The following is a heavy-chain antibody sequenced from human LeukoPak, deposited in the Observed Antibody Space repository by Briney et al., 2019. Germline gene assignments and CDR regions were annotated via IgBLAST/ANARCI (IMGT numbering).Heavy chain of an antibody. Sequence: GGTLRLSCAASGFTFSSYGMSWVRQAPGKGLEWVSAISGSGGSTYYADSVKGRFTISRDNSKNTLYLQMNSLRAEDTAVYYCAKDSGLRGSGSYSSFDYWGQGTLVTVSS. CDR1: GFTFSSYG. CDR2: ISGSGGST. D-gene: IGHD3-10*01. V-gene: IGHV3-23*01. J-gene: IGHJ4*02. CDR3: AKDSGLRGSGSYSSFDY.